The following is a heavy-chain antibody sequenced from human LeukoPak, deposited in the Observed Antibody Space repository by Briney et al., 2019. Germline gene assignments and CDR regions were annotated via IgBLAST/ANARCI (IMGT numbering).Heavy chain of an antibody. D-gene: IGHD2-2*01. J-gene: IGHJ4*02. Sequence: ASVKVSCKASGYTFTGYYMHWVRQAPGQGLEWMGWINPNSGGTNYAQKSQGRVTMTRDTSISTAYMELSRLRSDDTAVYYCARVKGYCSSTSCYASSFFDYWGQGTLVTVSS. CDR2: INPNSGGT. CDR3: ARVKGYCSSTSCYASSFFDY. CDR1: GYTFTGYY. V-gene: IGHV1-2*02.